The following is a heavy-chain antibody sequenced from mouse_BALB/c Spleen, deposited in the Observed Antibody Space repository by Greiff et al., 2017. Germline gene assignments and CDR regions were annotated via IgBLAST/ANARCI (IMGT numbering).Heavy chain of an antibody. J-gene: IGHJ4*01. CDR1: GYTFTDYA. V-gene: IGHV1-67*01. Sequence: VKLVESGPELVRPGVSVKISCKGSGYTFTDYAMHWVKQSHAKSLEWIGVISTYYGNTNYNQKFKGKATMTVDKSSSTAYMELARLTSEDSAIYYCAREYYAMDYWGQGTSVTVSS. D-gene: IGHD2-10*02. CDR3: AREYYAMDY. CDR2: ISTYYGNT.